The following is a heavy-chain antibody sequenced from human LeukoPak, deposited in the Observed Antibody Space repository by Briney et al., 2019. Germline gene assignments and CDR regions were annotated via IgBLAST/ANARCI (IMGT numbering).Heavy chain of an antibody. CDR3: ARHPLYYYDSSDGPGFDY. V-gene: IGHV4-39*01. CDR1: GGSISSSSYY. D-gene: IGHD3-22*01. CDR2: IYYSGST. J-gene: IGHJ4*02. Sequence: SETLSLTCTVSGGSISSSSYYWGWIRQPPGKGLEWIGSIYYSGSTYYNPSLKSRVTISVDTSKNQFSLKLSSVTAADTAVYYCARHPLYYYDSSDGPGFDYWGQGTLVTVSS.